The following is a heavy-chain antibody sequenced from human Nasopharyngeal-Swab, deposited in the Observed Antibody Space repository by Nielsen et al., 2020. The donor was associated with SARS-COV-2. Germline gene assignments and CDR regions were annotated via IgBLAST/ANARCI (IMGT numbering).Heavy chain of an antibody. CDR3: ARGEGITGTTPGAFDI. V-gene: IGHV4-34*01. Sequence: WIRQPPGKGLEWIGEINHSGSTNYTPSLKSRVTISVDTSKNQFSLKIGSVTAADTAVYYCARGEGITGTTPGAFDIWGQGTMVTVSS. J-gene: IGHJ3*02. D-gene: IGHD1-7*01. CDR2: INHSGST.